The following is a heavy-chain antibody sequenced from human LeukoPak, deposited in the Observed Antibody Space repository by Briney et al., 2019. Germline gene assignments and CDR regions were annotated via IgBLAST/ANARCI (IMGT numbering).Heavy chain of an antibody. J-gene: IGHJ2*01. V-gene: IGHV4-4*07. Sequence: PSETLSLTCTVSGGSISSYYWSWIRQPAGKGLEWIGRIYTSGSTNYNPSLKSRVTMSVDTSKNQFSLKLSSVTAADTTVYYCASDWTDGYTDWYFDLWGRGTLVTVSS. CDR2: IYTSGST. D-gene: IGHD5-24*01. CDR3: ASDWTDGYTDWYFDL. CDR1: GGSISSYY.